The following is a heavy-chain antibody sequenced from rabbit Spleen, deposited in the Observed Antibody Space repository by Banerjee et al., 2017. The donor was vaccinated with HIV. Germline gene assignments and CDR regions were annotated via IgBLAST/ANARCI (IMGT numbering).Heavy chain of an antibody. D-gene: IGHD1-1*01. Sequence: QEQLEESGGDLVKPEGSLTLTCTASGFSFSSGYYMCWVRQAPGKGLEWIACIATGSSGSTYYASWAKSRFTISQTSSTTVTLQMTSLTAADTATYFCARGADMWYTYFILWGQGTLVTVS. J-gene: IGHJ4*01. CDR3: ARGADMWYTYFIL. V-gene: IGHV1S45*01. CDR2: IATGSSGST. CDR1: GFSFSSGYY.